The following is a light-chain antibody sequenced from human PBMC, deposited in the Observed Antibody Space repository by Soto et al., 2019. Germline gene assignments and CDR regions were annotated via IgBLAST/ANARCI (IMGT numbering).Light chain of an antibody. CDR3: QQLNSYPLT. CDR2: AAS. Sequence: IPWTQSPSSLSASVGDRVTITGRTSPGISSYLAWYQQKPGKAPKLLIYAASTLQSGVPSRFSGSGYGTDFTLTISNLQPEDFATYYCQQLNSYPLTFGGGTKVDIK. V-gene: IGKV1-9*01. J-gene: IGKJ4*01. CDR1: PGISSY.